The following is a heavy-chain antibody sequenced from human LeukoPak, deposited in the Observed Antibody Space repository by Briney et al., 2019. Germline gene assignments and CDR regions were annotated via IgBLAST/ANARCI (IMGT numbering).Heavy chain of an antibody. CDR3: ARAQGGSYNHFDY. CDR2: MGTAVDT. CDR1: GFTFSSYD. V-gene: IGHV3-13*01. Sequence: GGSLRLTCAASGFTFSSYDMHWVRQATGKGLEWVSAMGTAVDTYYPGSVKGRFTISRENAKNSLYLQMNSLRARDTAVYYCARAQGGSYNHFDYWGQGTLVTVSS. J-gene: IGHJ4*02. D-gene: IGHD2-15*01.